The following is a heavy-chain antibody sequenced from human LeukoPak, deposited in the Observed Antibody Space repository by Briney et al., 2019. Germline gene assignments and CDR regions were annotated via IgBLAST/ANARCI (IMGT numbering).Heavy chain of an antibody. J-gene: IGHJ5*02. V-gene: IGHV4-38-2*01. CDR3: ARSPYNWNLENWFDP. Sequence: PSETLSLTCAVSGYSISSGYYWGWIRQPPGKGLVWIGSIYHSGSTYYNPSLKSRVTISVDTSKNQFSLKLSSVTAADTAVYYCARSPYNWNLENWFDPWGQGTLVTVSS. D-gene: IGHD1-1*01. CDR2: IYHSGST. CDR1: GYSISSGYY.